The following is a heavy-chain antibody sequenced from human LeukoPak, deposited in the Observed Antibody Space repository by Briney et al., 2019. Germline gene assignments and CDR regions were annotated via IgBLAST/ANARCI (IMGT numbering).Heavy chain of an antibody. CDR3: ARDYFDTSGSVSSIYGLDV. J-gene: IGHJ6*02. Sequence: GSSVKVSCKASGGTFSSYAISWVRQAPGQGLEWMGRIIPILGIANYAQKFQGRVTITADKSTSTAYMELSSLRSEDTAVYYCARDYFDTSGSVSSIYGLDVWGQGTMVTVSS. D-gene: IGHD3-22*01. CDR1: GGTFSSYA. V-gene: IGHV1-69*04. CDR2: IIPILGIA.